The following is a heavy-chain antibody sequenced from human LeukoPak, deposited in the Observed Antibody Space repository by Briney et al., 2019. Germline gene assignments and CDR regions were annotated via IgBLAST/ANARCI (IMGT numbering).Heavy chain of an antibody. CDR2: IYHSGST. CDR1: GGSISSSNR. Sequence: SGTLSLTCAVSGGSISSSNRWSRVRQPPGKGLEWIGEIYHSGSTNYNPTLKSRVTISVDTSKNQFSLRLSSVTAADTAVYYCARVLGDSKSFDYWGQGTLVTVSS. CDR3: ARVLGDSKSFDY. J-gene: IGHJ4*02. D-gene: IGHD4-17*01. V-gene: IGHV4-4*02.